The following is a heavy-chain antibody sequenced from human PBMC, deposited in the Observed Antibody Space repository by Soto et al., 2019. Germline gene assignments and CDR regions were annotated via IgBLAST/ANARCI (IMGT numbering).Heavy chain of an antibody. CDR3: ARVTTIFGVVIFSYGMDV. Sequence: GASVKVSCKASGYTFTSYDINWVRQATGQGLEWMGWMNPNSGNTGYAQKFQGRVTMTRNTPISTAYMELSSLRSEDTAVYYCARVTTIFGVVIFSYGMDVWGQGTTVTVSS. CDR2: MNPNSGNT. CDR1: GYTFTSYD. D-gene: IGHD3-3*01. V-gene: IGHV1-8*01. J-gene: IGHJ6*02.